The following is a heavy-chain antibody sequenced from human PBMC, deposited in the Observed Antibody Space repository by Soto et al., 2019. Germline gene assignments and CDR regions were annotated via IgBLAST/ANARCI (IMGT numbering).Heavy chain of an antibody. CDR2: IYHIGST. Sequence: QLQLQESGSGLVKPSQTLSLTCAVSGGSISSGVYSWSWIRQPPGKGLVWIGYIYHIGSTYYIPSPKTRVTRAADRSKNRFSLKLISVTAADTAVYYCASARRYYDTMDVWCQGTTVTVTS. J-gene: IGHJ6*02. D-gene: IGHD3-9*01. CDR3: ASARRYYDTMDV. CDR1: GGSISSGVYS. V-gene: IGHV4-30-2*01.